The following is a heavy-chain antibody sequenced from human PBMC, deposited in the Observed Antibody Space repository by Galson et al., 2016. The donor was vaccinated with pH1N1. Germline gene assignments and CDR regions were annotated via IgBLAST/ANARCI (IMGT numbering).Heavy chain of an antibody. D-gene: IGHD4-17*01. CDR2: ISSSGST. CDR3: ARSTVTTFSDL. V-gene: IGHV4-4*07. Sequence: SETLSLTCTVSGGSISDYYLNWIRQPAGKGLEYIGRISSSGSTNYNPSLKSRVIMSVDMAKSQFSLNLNSVTAADTAVYYCARSTVTTFSDLWGRGTLVTVCS. CDR1: GGSISDYY. J-gene: IGHJ2*01.